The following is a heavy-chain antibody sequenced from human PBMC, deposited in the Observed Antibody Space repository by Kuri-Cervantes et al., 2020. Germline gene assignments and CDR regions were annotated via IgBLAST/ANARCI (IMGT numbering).Heavy chain of an antibody. D-gene: IGHD1-26*01. CDR2: INPSGGST. V-gene: IGHV1-46*01. CDR3: AKDSFLFNSGSYYGTGGMDV. CDR1: GYTFTSYY. J-gene: IGHJ6*02. Sequence: ASVKVSCKASGYTFTSYYMHWVRQAPGQGLEWMGIINPSGGSTSYAQKFQGRVTMTRDTSTSTVYMELSSLRSEDTAVYYCAKDSFLFNSGSYYGTGGMDVWAKGPRSPSP.